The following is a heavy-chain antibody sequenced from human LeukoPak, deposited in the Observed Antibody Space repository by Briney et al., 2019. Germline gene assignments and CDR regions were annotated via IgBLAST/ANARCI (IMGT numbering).Heavy chain of an antibody. D-gene: IGHD4-17*01. J-gene: IGHJ4*02. Sequence: PGGSLRLSCTASGFIFRDYVMSWVRQAPGKGPEWVAAIWRTGDWTHYVDSVKGRFTISRDNSKNTLYLQMNRLRVADTAIYYCAKDRHDHGDYAFDSWGQGTLVTVSS. CDR2: IWRTGDWT. V-gene: IGHV3-23*05. CDR1: GFIFRDYV. CDR3: AKDRHDHGDYAFDS.